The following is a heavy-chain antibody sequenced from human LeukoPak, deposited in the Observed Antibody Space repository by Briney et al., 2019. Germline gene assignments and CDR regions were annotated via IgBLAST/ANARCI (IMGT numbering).Heavy chain of an antibody. V-gene: IGHV3-7*03. CDR2: IKPDGSEK. D-gene: IGHD6-13*01. CDR1: GFTFSSSW. J-gene: IGHJ4*02. Sequence: GSLRLSCAASGFTFSSSWMSWVRQAPGKGLEWVANIKPDGSEKYYVDSVKGRFTISRDNSKNTLYLQMNSLRAEDTAVYYCAKVEQQLVRGVVYKRHFDYWGQGTLVTVSS. CDR3: AKVEQQLVRGVVYKRHFDY.